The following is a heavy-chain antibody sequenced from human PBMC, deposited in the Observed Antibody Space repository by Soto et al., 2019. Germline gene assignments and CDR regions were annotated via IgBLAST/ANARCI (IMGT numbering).Heavy chain of an antibody. J-gene: IGHJ4*02. CDR3: ARASITIFGVVLHNDY. Sequence: ASVKVSCKASSYTFTSYGISWVRQAPGQGLEWMGWISAYNGNTNYAQKLQGRVTMTTDTSTSTAYMELRSLRSDDTAVYYCARASITIFGVVLHNDYWGQGTLVTVSS. CDR2: ISAYNGNT. V-gene: IGHV1-18*01. D-gene: IGHD3-3*01. CDR1: SYTFTSYG.